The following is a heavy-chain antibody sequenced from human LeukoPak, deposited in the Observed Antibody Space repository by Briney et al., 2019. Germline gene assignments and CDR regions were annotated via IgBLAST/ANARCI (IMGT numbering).Heavy chain of an antibody. CDR2: INTNTGNP. V-gene: IGHV7-4-1*02. CDR1: GYTFSSYA. J-gene: IGHJ6*03. D-gene: IGHD3-3*01. CDR3: ARLASYDFWSGYPQGYMDV. Sequence: ASVKVSCEASGYTFSSYAMNWVRQAPGQGLEWMGWINTNTGNPTYAQGFTGRFVFSLDTSVSTAYLQISSLKAEDTAVYYCARLASYDFWSGYPQGYMDVWGKGTTVTISS.